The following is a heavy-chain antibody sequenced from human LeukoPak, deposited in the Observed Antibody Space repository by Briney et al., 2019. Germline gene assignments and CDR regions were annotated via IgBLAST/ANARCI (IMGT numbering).Heavy chain of an antibody. Sequence: GESLKISCKGSGSSFTSYWIGWVRQMPGKGLEWMGIIYPSDSDSRYSPSFQGQVTISADKSISTAYLQWSSLKASDTAMYYCARLPVSSGYYYVDYWGQGTLVTVSS. J-gene: IGHJ4*02. CDR1: GSSFTSYW. D-gene: IGHD3-22*01. V-gene: IGHV5-51*01. CDR2: IYPSDSDS. CDR3: ARLPVSSGYYYVDY.